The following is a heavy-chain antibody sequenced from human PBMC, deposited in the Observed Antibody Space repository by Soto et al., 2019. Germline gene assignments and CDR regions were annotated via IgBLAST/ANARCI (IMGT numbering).Heavy chain of an antibody. V-gene: IGHV1-18*04. CDR2: ISAYNGNT. CDR1: GYTFTTYG. Sequence: GASVKVSCKASGYTFTTYGISCVLQSPLQGLDWMGWISAYNGNTNYAQKLQGRVTMTTDTSTSTAYMELRSLRSDDTAVYYCARGFWSGYSRPDAFDIWGQGTMVTVSS. J-gene: IGHJ3*02. D-gene: IGHD3-3*01. CDR3: ARGFWSGYSRPDAFDI.